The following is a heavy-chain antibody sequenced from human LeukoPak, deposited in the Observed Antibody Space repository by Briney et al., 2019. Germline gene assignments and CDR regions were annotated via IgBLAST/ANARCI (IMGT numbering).Heavy chain of an antibody. CDR1: GFSFSTYS. J-gene: IGHJ4*02. D-gene: IGHD3-16*01. CDR2: ISSSSGLI. CDR3: ARDGRWINYYEGNSPV. V-gene: IGHV3-48*01. Sequence: GGSLRLSCAASGFSFSTYSMHWVRQAPGKGLEWVSYISSSSGLIYYADSVKGRFTISRDNAKNSLSLQMNSLRAEDTAVYYCARDGRWINYYEGNSPVWGQGTLVTVSS.